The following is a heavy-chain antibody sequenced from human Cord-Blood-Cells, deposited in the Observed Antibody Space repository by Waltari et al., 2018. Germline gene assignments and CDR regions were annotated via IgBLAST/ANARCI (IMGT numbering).Heavy chain of an antibody. D-gene: IGHD3-10*01. Sequence: QVQLVQSGAEVKKPGSSVKVSCKASGGTFSSYAISWVRQAPGQGLEWMGGIIPICGKANYAQKFQGRVTITADKSTSTAYMELSSLRSGDTAVYYCAIPLRPMVQGVIAFDIWGQGTMVTVSS. CDR1: GGTFSSYA. V-gene: IGHV1-69*06. J-gene: IGHJ3*02. CDR3: AIPLRPMVQGVIAFDI. CDR2: IIPICGKA.